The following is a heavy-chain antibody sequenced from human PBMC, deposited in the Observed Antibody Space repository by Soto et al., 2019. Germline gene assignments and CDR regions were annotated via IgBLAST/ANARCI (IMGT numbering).Heavy chain of an antibody. CDR3: GRGEAVGKAMDKRY. J-gene: IGHJ4*02. CDR2: ISAYNGNT. V-gene: IGHV1-18*01. D-gene: IGHD6-13*01. Sequence: ALVKVSCKASGYTFTSYGISWVRQAPGQGLEWMGWISAYNGNTNYAQKLQGRVTMTTDTSTSTAYMELRSLRSDDTAVYYCGRGEAVGKAMDKRYWGQGTLVTVSS. CDR1: GYTFTSYG.